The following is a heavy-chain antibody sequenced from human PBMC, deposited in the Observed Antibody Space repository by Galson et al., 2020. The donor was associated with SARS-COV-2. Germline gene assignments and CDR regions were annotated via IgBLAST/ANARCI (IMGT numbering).Heavy chain of an antibody. D-gene: IGHD3-22*01. Sequence: SETLSLTCTVSGGSVGGGSRNYYYWNWLRQSPRKGLEWIGQVHSTGNTKSNPSLKTLVTISIVTSKNQYSLSVTSMNAADTAIYYCARPEWPNYYCESWGQGSLVTVSS. V-gene: IGHV4-61*01. CDR3: ARPEWPNYYCES. J-gene: IGHJ4*02. CDR1: GGSVGGGSRNYYY. CDR2: VHSTGNT.